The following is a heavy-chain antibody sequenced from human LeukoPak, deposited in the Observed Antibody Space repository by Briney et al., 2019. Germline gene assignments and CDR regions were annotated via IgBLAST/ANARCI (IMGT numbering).Heavy chain of an antibody. J-gene: IGHJ6*02. CDR3: ARGGVDYGDDDYYYYGMDV. CDR2: IIPIFGTA. D-gene: IGHD4-17*01. CDR1: GGTFSSYA. V-gene: IGHV1-69*13. Sequence: GASVKVSCKASGGTFSSYAISWVRQAPGQGLEWMGGIIPIFGTANYAQKFQGRVTITADESTSTAYMELSSLRSEDTAVYYCARGGVDYGDDDYYYYGMDVWGQGTTVTVSS.